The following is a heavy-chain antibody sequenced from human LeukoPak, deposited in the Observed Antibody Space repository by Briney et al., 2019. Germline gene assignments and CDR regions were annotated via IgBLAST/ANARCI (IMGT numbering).Heavy chain of an antibody. V-gene: IGHV4-59*01. D-gene: IGHD6-19*01. Sequence: PSETLSLTCTVSVGSISSYYWCWIRHPPGKGLEWIGYIYYSGGTNYNPSLKSRVTISVDTSKNQFSLKLSSVTAADTALYYCARDLAVAAPWYAFDIWGQGTMVTVSS. J-gene: IGHJ3*02. CDR3: ARDLAVAAPWYAFDI. CDR1: VGSISSYY. CDR2: IYYSGGT.